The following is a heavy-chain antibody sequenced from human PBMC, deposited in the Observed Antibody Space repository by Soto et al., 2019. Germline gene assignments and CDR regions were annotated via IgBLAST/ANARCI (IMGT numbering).Heavy chain of an antibody. CDR1: GFTFSSYD. D-gene: IGHD3-22*01. V-gene: IGHV3-13*01. J-gene: IGHJ3*02. CDR3: ARVDSSGYYYPADFDI. Sequence: EVQLVESGGGLVQPGGSLRLSCAASGFTFSSYDMHWVRQATGKGLEWVSAIGTAGDTYYPGSVKGRFTISRENAKNSLYLKMNSLRAEDTAVYYCARVDSSGYYYPADFDIWGQGTMVTVSS. CDR2: IGTAGDT.